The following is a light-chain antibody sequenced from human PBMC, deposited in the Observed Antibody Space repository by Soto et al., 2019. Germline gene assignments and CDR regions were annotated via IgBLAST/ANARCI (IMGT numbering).Light chain of an antibody. J-gene: IGKJ2*01. CDR2: GAS. CDR3: QQYRSSPYT. Sequence: EIVLTQSPGTLSLSPGERATLSCRASQSVTSSSLAWYQQRPGQAPRLLVYGASSRATGIPDRFSGSGGGTDFTLTISRLEPEDFAVYYCQQYRSSPYTFGQGTKLEIK. V-gene: IGKV3-20*01. CDR1: QSVTSSS.